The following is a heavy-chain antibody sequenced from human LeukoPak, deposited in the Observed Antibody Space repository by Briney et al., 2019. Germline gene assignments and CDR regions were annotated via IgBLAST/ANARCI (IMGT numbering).Heavy chain of an antibody. CDR1: GGTSNSHA. V-gene: IGHV1-69*06. D-gene: IGHD3-22*01. CDR2: IIPNLGTT. CDR3: ATTNDGGGYQWGDFFDF. J-gene: IGHJ4*02. Sequence: PEASVKVSCKASGGTSNSHAISWVRQAPGQGLEWMGGIIPNLGTTNRAQNFQDRVTLTADKSTNTAYMELTSLTSDDTAVYYCATTNDGGGYQWGDFFDFWGQGTLVTVSS.